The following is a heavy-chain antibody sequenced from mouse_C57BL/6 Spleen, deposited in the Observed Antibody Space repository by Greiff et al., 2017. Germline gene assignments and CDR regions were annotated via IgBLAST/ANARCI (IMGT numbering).Heavy chain of an antibody. CDR3: ARSGFYYGSSLGGYFDV. Sequence: VQLQQSGAELARPGASVKMSCKASGYTFTSYTMHWVKQRPGQGLEWIGYINPSSGYTKYNQKFKDKATLTADKSSSTAYMQLSSLTSEDSAVYYCARSGFYYGSSLGGYFDVWGTGTTVTVSS. CDR1: GYTFTSYT. V-gene: IGHV1-4*01. CDR2: INPSSGYT. D-gene: IGHD1-1*01. J-gene: IGHJ1*03.